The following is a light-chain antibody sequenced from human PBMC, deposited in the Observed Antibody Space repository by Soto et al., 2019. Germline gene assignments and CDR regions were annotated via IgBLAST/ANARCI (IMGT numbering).Light chain of an antibody. J-gene: IGKJ1*01. CDR2: AAS. V-gene: IGKV3-20*01. CDR3: QQCGSSPWT. Sequence: EIVLTQSPGTLSLSPGERATLSCRASQSVSSYYLAWYQQKPGQAPRLLIYAASSRATGIPDRFSGGGSGTDFNITTSRLEPEDFAVYSCQQCGSSPWTFGKGTKVDIK. CDR1: QSVSSYY.